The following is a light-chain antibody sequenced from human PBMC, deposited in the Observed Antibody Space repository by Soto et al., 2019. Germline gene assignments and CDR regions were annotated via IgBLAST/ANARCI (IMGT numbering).Light chain of an antibody. V-gene: IGKV1-39*01. Sequence: EIQLTQSPSSLSASVGDTVTITCLASQTVSRYLNWYQQKSGTAPKLLIYAASTLHTGVTSRFSGRGSGTDFTLTINNLQREDFADYFCQQTYSNLWTFGQGTKVDIK. J-gene: IGKJ1*01. CDR2: AAS. CDR3: QQTYSNLWT. CDR1: QTVSRY.